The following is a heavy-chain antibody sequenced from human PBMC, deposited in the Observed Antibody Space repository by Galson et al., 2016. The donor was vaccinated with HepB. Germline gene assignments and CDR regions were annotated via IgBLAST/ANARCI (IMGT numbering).Heavy chain of an antibody. J-gene: IGHJ6*03. CDR3: AGKRKIVVVPVAMPEYYHHMDG. CDR2: VIPIFGTA. V-gene: IGHV1-69*06. CDR1: GGSFSSYA. Sequence: SVKVSCKASGGSFSSYAINWLRQAPGQGPEWMGGVIPIFGTANYARNFQGRVTITADKFTSTAYMELTNLRSDDTAVYYCAGKRKIVVVPVAMPEYYHHMDGWGTGTTVTVSS. D-gene: IGHD2-2*01.